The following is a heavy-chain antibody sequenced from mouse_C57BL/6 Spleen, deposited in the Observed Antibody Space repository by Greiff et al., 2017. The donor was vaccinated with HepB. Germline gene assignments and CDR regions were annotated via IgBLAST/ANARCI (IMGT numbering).Heavy chain of an antibody. CDR2: IDPNSGST. Sequence: QVQLQQPGAELVKPGASVKLSCKASGYSFTSYCMHWVKQRTGRGLEWIGMIDPNSGSTKYNEKFKSKATLTVDKPSSTAYMQLSSLTSEDAAVYYCGGEYCAMDYWGKGTSVTVSS. CDR1: GYSFTSYC. V-gene: IGHV1-72*01. CDR3: GGEYCAMDY. J-gene: IGHJ4*01.